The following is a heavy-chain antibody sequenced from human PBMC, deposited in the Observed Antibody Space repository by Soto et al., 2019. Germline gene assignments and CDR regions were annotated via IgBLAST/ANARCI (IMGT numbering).Heavy chain of an antibody. CDR1: AGSISSGGYS. Sequence: LSLTCAVTAGSISSGGYSWSWNRQPLGNGIEWIGYIYHSGSTYDNPSLKSRVTISVDRSKNQFSLKLSSVTAADTAVYYCARGGPDSIGYYYAGDAFDIWGQGTMVTVSS. CDR2: IYHSGST. D-gene: IGHD3-22*01. J-gene: IGHJ3*02. V-gene: IGHV4-30-2*01. CDR3: ARGGPDSIGYYYAGDAFDI.